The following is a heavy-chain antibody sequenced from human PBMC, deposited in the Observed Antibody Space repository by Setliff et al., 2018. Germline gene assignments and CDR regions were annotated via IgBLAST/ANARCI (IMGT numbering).Heavy chain of an antibody. CDR1: GGSISSYY. D-gene: IGHD3-10*01. CDR2: IYTSGST. CDR3: AREKGNREGPELRGLYYYYMDV. V-gene: IGHV4-4*07. Sequence: PSETLSLTCTVSGGSISSYYWSWIRQPAGKGLEWIGRIYTSGSTNYNPSLKSRVTMSVDTSKNQFSLKLSSVTAADTAVYYCAREKGNREGPELRGLYYYYMDVWGKGTTVTVSS. J-gene: IGHJ6*03.